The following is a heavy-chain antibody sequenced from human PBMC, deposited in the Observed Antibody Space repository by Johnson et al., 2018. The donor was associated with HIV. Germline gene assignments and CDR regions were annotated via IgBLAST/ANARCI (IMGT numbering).Heavy chain of an antibody. Sequence: VQLVESGGGLVQPGGSLRLSCAASGFTVSSNYMSWVRQAPGKGLEWVSVIYSGGSTYYADSVKGRFTISRDNSKNSLYLQMNSLRAEDTAVYYCAGQEGSGYYGGAFDIWGRGTMVTVSS. CDR2: IYSGGST. CDR3: AGQEGSGYYGGAFDI. J-gene: IGHJ3*02. D-gene: IGHD3-22*01. V-gene: IGHV3-66*04. CDR1: GFTVSSNY.